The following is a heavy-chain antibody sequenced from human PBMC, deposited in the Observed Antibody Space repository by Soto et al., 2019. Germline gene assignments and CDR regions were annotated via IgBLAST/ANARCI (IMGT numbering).Heavy chain of an antibody. CDR1: GFTFSDYY. CDR2: ISSSGSTI. CDR3: ARQRYDILTGYYKGYRFDP. V-gene: IGHV3-11*01. J-gene: IGHJ5*02. D-gene: IGHD3-9*01. Sequence: LGGSLRLSCAASGFTFSDYYMSWIRQAPGKGLEWVSYISSSGSTIYYADSVKGRFTISRDNAKNSLYLQMNSLRAEDTAVYYCARQRYDILTGYYKGYRFDPWGQGALVTVSS.